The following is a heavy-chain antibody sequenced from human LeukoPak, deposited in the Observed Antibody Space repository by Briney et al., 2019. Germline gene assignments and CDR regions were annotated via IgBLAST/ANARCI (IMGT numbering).Heavy chain of an antibody. D-gene: IGHD6-13*01. CDR3: ERATLAAAGDYYFDY. Sequence: PGRSLRLSCAASGFTFSSYAMHWVRQAPGKGLEWVAVISYDGSNKYYADSVKGRFTISRDNSKNTLYLQMNSLRAEDTAVYYCERATLAAAGDYYFDYWGQGTLVTVSS. CDR2: ISYDGSNK. V-gene: IGHV3-30-3*01. CDR1: GFTFSSYA. J-gene: IGHJ4*02.